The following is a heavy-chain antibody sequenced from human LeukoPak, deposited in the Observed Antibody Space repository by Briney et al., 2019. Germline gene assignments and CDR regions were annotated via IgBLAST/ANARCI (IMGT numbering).Heavy chain of an antibody. Sequence: GESLKISCKGSGYSFTTYWIGWVRQMPGKGLEWMGFIYPGDSDIRYSPSFQGQVTMSVDKSISTAYLQWTSLKASDTAMYYCARIIPARPPEYWGQGTLVTVSS. CDR1: GYSFTTYW. J-gene: IGHJ4*02. D-gene: IGHD6-6*01. CDR3: ARIIPARPPEY. V-gene: IGHV5-51*01. CDR2: IYPGDSDI.